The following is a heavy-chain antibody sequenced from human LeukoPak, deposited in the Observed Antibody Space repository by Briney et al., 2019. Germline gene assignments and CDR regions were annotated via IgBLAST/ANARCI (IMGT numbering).Heavy chain of an antibody. J-gene: IGHJ4*02. V-gene: IGHV4-59*08. CDR2: IYYSGST. Sequence: SETPSLTCTVSGGSISSYYWSWIRQPPGKGLEWIGYIYYSGSTNYNPSLKSRVTISVDTSKNQFSLKLSSVTAADTAVYYCARHLPQYYYDSSGYYVPLFDYWGQGTLVTISS. CDR1: GGSISSYY. CDR3: ARHLPQYYYDSSGYYVPLFDY. D-gene: IGHD3-22*01.